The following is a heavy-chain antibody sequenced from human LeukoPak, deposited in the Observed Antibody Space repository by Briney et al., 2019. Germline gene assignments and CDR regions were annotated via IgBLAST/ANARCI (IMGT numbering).Heavy chain of an antibody. J-gene: IGHJ6*03. CDR3: AREGIAAAGGYMDV. V-gene: IGHV1-69*05. CDR2: IIPIFGTA. CDR1: GGTLSSYA. D-gene: IGHD6-13*01. Sequence: GASVKVSCKASGGTLSSYAISWVRQAPGQGLEWMGGIIPIFGTANYAQKFQGRVTITTDESTSTAYMELSSLRSEDTAVYYCAREGIAAAGGYMDVWGKGTTVTVSS.